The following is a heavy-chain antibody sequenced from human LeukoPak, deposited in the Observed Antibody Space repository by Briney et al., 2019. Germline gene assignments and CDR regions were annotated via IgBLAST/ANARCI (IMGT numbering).Heavy chain of an antibody. CDR1: GFTFSNHY. Sequence: PGGSLRLSCAASGFTFSNHYMTWIRQAPGKGLQWISFISDSGNTIYYADSVEGRFTISRDNAKNSLYLQMHSLRAEDTAMYYCARSTLPGRSGRTEFFQHWRQGTLVTVSS. D-gene: IGHD6-19*01. J-gene: IGHJ1*01. V-gene: IGHV3-11*01. CDR2: ISDSGNTI. CDR3: ARSTLPGRSGRTEFFQH.